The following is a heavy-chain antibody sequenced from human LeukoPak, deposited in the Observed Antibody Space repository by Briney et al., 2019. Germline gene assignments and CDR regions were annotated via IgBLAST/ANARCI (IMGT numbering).Heavy chain of an antibody. V-gene: IGHV3-7*03. CDR2: IKQDGSEK. D-gene: IGHD5-18*01. Sequence: GGSLRLSCAASGFTFSNYWLTWVRQAPGQGLEWVANIKQDGSEKHYVDSVKGRFTISRDNSRYTVYLQINSLRAEDTAVYYCGKTTVGYSSGQKPAWPVDYWGQGTLVTVSS. CDR1: GFTFSNYW. CDR3: GKTTVGYSSGQKPAWPVDY. J-gene: IGHJ4*02.